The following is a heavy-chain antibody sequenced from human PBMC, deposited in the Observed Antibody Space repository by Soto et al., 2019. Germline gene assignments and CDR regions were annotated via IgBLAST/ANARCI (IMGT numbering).Heavy chain of an antibody. CDR1: GFTFSSYS. CDR3: ARVIAGTPYYFDY. CDR2: ISSSSSYI. D-gene: IGHD2-15*01. V-gene: IGHV3-21*01. J-gene: IGHJ4*02. Sequence: EVQLVESGGGLVKPGGSLRLSCAASGFTFSSYSMNWVRQAPGKGLEWVSSISSSSSYIYYADSVKGRFTISRDNAKNSLYLQMNSLRAEDTAVYYCARVIAGTPYYFDYWGQGTLVTVSS.